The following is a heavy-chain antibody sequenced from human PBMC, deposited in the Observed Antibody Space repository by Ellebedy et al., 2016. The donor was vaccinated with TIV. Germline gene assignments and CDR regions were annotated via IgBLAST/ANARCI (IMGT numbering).Heavy chain of an antibody. D-gene: IGHD3-3*01. J-gene: IGHJ3*02. CDR3: ASRAIFGMGIDAFDI. V-gene: IGHV4-59*01. Sequence: SETLSLTXTVSGGSISSYYWSWIRQPPGKGLEWIGYIYYSGSTNYNPSLKSRVTISVDTSKNQFSLKLSCVTAADTAVYYCASRAIFGMGIDAFDIWGQGTMVTVSS. CDR1: GGSISSYY. CDR2: IYYSGST.